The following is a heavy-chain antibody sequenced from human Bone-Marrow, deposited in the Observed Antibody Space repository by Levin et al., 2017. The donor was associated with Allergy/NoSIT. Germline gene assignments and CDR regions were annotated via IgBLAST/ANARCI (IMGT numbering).Heavy chain of an antibody. CDR2: ITDSGGST. Sequence: QPGGSLRLSCAASGFTFSTYAMSWVRQAPGMGLEWVAIITDSGGSTHYADSVKGRFTISRDNSKNTLFLQMNSLRAEDTAVYYCAKGVSANYPSSRMADYWGQGTLVTASS. V-gene: IGHV3-23*01. D-gene: IGHD4/OR15-4a*01. J-gene: IGHJ4*02. CDR3: AKGVSANYPSSRMADY. CDR1: GFTFSTYA.